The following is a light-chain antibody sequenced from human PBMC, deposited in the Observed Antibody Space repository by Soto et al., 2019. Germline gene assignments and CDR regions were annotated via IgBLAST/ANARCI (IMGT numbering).Light chain of an antibody. V-gene: IGLV1-44*01. CDR2: SNN. Sequence: QSALTQPPSASGTPGQRVTISCSGSSSNIGSNTVNWYQQLPGTAPKLLIYSNNQRPSGVPDRFSGSKSGTSASLAISGLQYEDEADYYCAAWDDSLNGYVFGTGTKLTVL. CDR3: AAWDDSLNGYV. CDR1: SSNIGSNT. J-gene: IGLJ1*01.